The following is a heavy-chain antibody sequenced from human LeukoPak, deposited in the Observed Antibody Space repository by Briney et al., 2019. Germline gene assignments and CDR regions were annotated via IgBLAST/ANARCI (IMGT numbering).Heavy chain of an antibody. J-gene: IGHJ3*02. D-gene: IGHD6-19*01. V-gene: IGHV3-66*01. CDR2: IYSGGST. Sequence: GGSLRLSCAASGFTVSSNYMSWVRQAPGKGLEWVSIIYSGGSTYYADSVKGRFTISRDNSKNTLYLQMNSLRAEDTAVYFCAGELSSAWQVFDIWGQGTMVTVSS. CDR3: AGELSSAWQVFDI. CDR1: GFTVSSNY.